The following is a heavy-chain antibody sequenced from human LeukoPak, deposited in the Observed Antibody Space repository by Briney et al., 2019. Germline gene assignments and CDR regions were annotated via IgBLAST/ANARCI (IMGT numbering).Heavy chain of an antibody. CDR3: ARHEFYDYGDYPDY. CDR2: IYPGDSDT. D-gene: IGHD4-17*01. V-gene: IGHV5-51*01. CDR1: GYNFTSYW. Sequence: GESLKISCKGSGYNFTSYWIGWVRQMPGKGLEWMGIIYPGDSDTKYSPSFQGQVTISADKSISTAFLQWSSLKASDTAVYYCARHEFYDYGDYPDYWGQGTLVTVSS. J-gene: IGHJ4*02.